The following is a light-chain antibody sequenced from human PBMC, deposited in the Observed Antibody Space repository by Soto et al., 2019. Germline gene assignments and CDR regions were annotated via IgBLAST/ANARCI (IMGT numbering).Light chain of an antibody. CDR1: QSVTSRS. V-gene: IGKV3-20*01. CDR3: HQYGKAPFT. J-gene: IGKJ3*01. CDR2: GAS. Sequence: EIVLTQSPGTLSLSPGEKATLSCRASQSVTSRSLAWYQQKPGQGPRFLIYGASNRATGIPDRFSGSGSGTDFTLIISRLEPEDFGVYYCHQYGKAPFTFGPGTRLEI.